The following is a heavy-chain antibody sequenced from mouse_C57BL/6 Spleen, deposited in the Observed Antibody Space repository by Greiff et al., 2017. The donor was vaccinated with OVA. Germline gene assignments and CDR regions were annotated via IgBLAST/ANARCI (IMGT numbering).Heavy chain of an antibody. CDR2: ILPGRGST. CDR3: AREGDGNYDEYAMDY. V-gene: IGHV1-9*01. J-gene: IGHJ4*01. CDR1: GYTFTGYW. D-gene: IGHD2-1*01. Sequence: QVQLKESGAELMKPGASVKLSCKATGYTFTGYWIEWVKQRPGPGLEWIGEILPGRGSTNYNEKFKGKATFTADTSSNTAYMQLSSLTTEDSAIYYCAREGDGNYDEYAMDYWGQGTSVTVSS.